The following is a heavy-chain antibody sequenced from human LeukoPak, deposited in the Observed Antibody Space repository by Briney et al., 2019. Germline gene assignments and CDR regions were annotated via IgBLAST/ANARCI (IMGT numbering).Heavy chain of an antibody. CDR1: GGTFSSYA. CDR3: ARESSGIVVVVAATYYFDY. J-gene: IGHJ4*02. V-gene: IGHV1-69*05. CDR2: IIPIFGTT. D-gene: IGHD2-15*01. Sequence: SVKVACKASGGTFSSYAISWERQAPGQGLEWMGRIIPIFGTTNYTQKFQGRVTITTDESTSTAYMELSSLRSEDTAVYYCARESSGIVVVVAATYYFDYWGQGTLVTVSS.